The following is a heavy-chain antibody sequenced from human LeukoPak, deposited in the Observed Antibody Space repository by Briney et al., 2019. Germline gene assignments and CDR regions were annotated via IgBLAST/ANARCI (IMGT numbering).Heavy chain of an antibody. V-gene: IGHV1-46*01. CDR2: INPSGGST. J-gene: IGHJ4*02. CDR3: ARDPDCGGDCYFYFDY. D-gene: IGHD2-21*02. CDR1: GYTFTSYY. Sequence: GASVKVSCKASGYTFTSYYMHWVRQAPGQGLEWMGIINPSGGSTSYAQKFQGRVTMTRDTSTSTVYMELSSLRSEDTAVYCCARDPDCGGDCYFYFDYWGQGTLVTVSS.